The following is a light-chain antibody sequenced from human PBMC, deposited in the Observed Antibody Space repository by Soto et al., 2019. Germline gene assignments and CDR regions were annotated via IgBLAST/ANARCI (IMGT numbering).Light chain of an antibody. V-gene: IGLV2-14*03. CDR3: SSYTSSSTLVV. J-gene: IGLJ2*01. CDR2: DVN. CDR1: SSDVGGYNY. Sequence: QSALTQPASVSGSPGQSITISCTGTSSDVGGYNYVSWYQQHPGKAPKLMIYDVNNRPSGVSNRFSGYKSGNTASLNISGLQAEDEADYYCSSYTSSSTLVVFGGGTKLTV.